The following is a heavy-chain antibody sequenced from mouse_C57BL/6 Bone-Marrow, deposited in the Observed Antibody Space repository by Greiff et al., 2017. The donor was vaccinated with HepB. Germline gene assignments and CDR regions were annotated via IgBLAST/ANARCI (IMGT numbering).Heavy chain of an antibody. J-gene: IGHJ3*01. CDR1: GYTFTDYY. CDR2: INPNNGGT. V-gene: IGHV1-26*01. CDR3: PRGYYGSSYGFAY. D-gene: IGHD1-1*01. Sequence: VQLQQSGPELVKPGASVKISCKASGYTFTDYYMNWVKQSHGKSLEWIGDINPNNGGTSYNQKFKGKATLTVDKSSSTAYMELRSLTSEDSAVYYCPRGYYGSSYGFAYWGQGTLVTVSA.